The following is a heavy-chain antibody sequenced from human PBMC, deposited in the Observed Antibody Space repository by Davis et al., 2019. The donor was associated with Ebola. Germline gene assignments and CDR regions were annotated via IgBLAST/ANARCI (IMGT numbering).Heavy chain of an antibody. CDR2: IIPIFGTA. J-gene: IGHJ6*02. CDR1: GGTFSSYA. Sequence: AASVKVSCKASGGTFSSYAISWVRQAPGQGLEWMGGIIPIFGTANYAQKFQGRVTITADETTSTAYMELSSLRSEDTAVYYCARVIQGRGMDVWGQGTTVTVSS. CDR3: ARVIQGRGMDV. V-gene: IGHV1-69*13.